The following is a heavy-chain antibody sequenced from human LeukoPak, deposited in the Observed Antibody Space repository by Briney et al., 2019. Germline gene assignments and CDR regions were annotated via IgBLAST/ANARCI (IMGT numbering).Heavy chain of an antibody. CDR2: ISSSSSYI. Sequence: GGSLRLSCAASGFTFSSKSMNWVRQAPGKGLEWVSSISSSSSYIYYADSVKGRFTISRDNAKNSLYLEMNSLRAEDTAVYYCARGYCSSTSCYGYYYYGTDVWGQGTTDTVSS. CDR1: GFTFSSKS. D-gene: IGHD2-2*01. V-gene: IGHV3-21*01. J-gene: IGHJ6*02. CDR3: ARGYCSSTSCYGYYYYGTDV.